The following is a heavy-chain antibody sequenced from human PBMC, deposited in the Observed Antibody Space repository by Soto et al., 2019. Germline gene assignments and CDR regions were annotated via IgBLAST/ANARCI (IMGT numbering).Heavy chain of an antibody. D-gene: IGHD3-10*01. J-gene: IGHJ6*02. Sequence: SESMSLTWPLAGGSISSRSSYWGWIRQPPGNGLESIGSIYYSGRTYYNPSLKSRVAISVHTSKNQSSLKLSSVIAADTAVYYCARRGYGSVSYYVDVWGQGTTVTVSS. CDR2: IYYSGRT. CDR3: ARRGYGSVSYYVDV. V-gene: IGHV4-39*01. CDR1: GGSISSRSSY.